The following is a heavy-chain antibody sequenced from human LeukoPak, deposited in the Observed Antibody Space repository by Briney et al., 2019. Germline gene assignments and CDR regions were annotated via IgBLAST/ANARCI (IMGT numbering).Heavy chain of an antibody. D-gene: IGHD6-13*01. V-gene: IGHV5-51*01. CDR2: IYPGDSDT. Sequence: GESLKISCKGSGYSFTSYWIGWVRQMPGKGLEWMGIIYPGDSDTRYSPSFQGQVTISADKSISTAYLQWSSLKASDTAMYYCARGLRERSSWYYFDYWGQGTLVTVSS. CDR1: GYSFTSYW. J-gene: IGHJ4*02. CDR3: ARGLRERSSWYYFDY.